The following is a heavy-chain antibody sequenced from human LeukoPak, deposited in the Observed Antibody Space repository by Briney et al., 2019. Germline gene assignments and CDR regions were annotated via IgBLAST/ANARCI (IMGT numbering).Heavy chain of an antibody. Sequence: EASVKVSCKASGYTFTSYGISWVRQAPGRGLEWMGWISAYNGNTNYAQKLQGRVTMTTDTSTSTAYMELRSLRSDDTAVYYCARDFLNCSGGSCYSDNWFDPWGQGTLVTVSS. D-gene: IGHD2-15*01. CDR2: ISAYNGNT. V-gene: IGHV1-18*01. CDR3: ARDFLNCSGGSCYSDNWFDP. CDR1: GYTFTSYG. J-gene: IGHJ5*02.